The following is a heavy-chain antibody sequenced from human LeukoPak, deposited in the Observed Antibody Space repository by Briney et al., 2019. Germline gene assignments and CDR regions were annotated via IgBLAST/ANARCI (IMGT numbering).Heavy chain of an antibody. CDR3: ARNRGYSDYESLGY. CDR1: GYTFTNYG. V-gene: IGHV1-18*01. CDR2: ISANNGYA. D-gene: IGHD5-12*01. J-gene: IGHJ4*02. Sequence: GASVKVSCKASGYTFTNYGISWVRQAPGQGLEWMGWISANNGYANYAQKFQGRVTMTTDTSTSTAYMELRSLRSDDTAVYYCARNRGYSDYESLGYWGRGTLVIVSS.